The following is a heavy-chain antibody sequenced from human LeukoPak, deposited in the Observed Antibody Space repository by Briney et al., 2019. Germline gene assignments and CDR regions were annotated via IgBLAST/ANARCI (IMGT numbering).Heavy chain of an antibody. CDR2: TSGDGITT. Sequence: SRGSLRLSCAASGFTFHNYAIHWVCQAPGKGLEWVSLTSGDGITTYFADSVKGRFTISRDNSKSSLFLQMNSLRTEDTALYYCARDHVYGGADYWGQGTLVTVSS. CDR1: GFTFHNYA. CDR3: ARDHVYGGADY. D-gene: IGHD5/OR15-5a*01. J-gene: IGHJ4*02. V-gene: IGHV3-43*02.